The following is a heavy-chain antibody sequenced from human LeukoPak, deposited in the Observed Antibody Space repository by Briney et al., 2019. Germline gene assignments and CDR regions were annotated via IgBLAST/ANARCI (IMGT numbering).Heavy chain of an antibody. D-gene: IGHD5-18*01. CDR3: ARSRRGYSYGYPYYLDY. CDR1: GGSFSGYY. V-gene: IGHV4-34*01. Sequence: PSETLSLTCAVYGGSFSGYYWSWIRQPPGKGLEWIGEINHSGSTNYNPSLKSRVTISVDTSKNQFSLKLSSVTAADTAVYYCARSRRGYSYGYPYYLDYWGQGTLVTVSS. J-gene: IGHJ4*02. CDR2: INHSGST.